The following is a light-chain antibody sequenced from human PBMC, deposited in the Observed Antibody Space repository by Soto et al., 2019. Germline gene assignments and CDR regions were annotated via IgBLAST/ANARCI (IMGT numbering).Light chain of an antibody. J-gene: IGLJ1*01. V-gene: IGLV7-46*01. CDR3: LLAYNGPSV. CDR2: DTT. Sequence: QAVVTQEPSLTVSPGGTVTLTCGSSTGAVTNGHYPYWFQQKPGQAPRTLIYDTTNRHSWKPARFSGSLLGGKAALTLSGEQPEDEAEYYCLLAYNGPSVVGTGTKLTVL. CDR1: TGAVTNGHY.